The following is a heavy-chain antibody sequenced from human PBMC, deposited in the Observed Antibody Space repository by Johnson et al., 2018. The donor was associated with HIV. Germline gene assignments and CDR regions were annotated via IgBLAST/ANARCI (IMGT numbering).Heavy chain of an antibody. J-gene: IGHJ3*02. V-gene: IGHV3-74*01. CDR2: INSDGSST. CDR1: EFTFSSYW. Sequence: VQLVESGGGLVQPGGSLRLSCAASEFTFSSYWMHWVRQAPGKGLVWVSRINSDGSSTNYADSVKGPFTLPRDNAKNTLYLQMNSLRAEDTAVYYCASGVYSSSWSWDVAFDIWGQGTMVTVSS. CDR3: ASGVYSSSWSWDVAFDI. D-gene: IGHD6-13*01.